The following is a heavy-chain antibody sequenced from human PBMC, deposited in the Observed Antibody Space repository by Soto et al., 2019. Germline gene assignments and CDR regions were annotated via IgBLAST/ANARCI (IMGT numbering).Heavy chain of an antibody. J-gene: IGHJ6*02. CDR2: TYYKSKWNN. V-gene: IGHV6-1*01. D-gene: IGHD3-10*01. CDR1: GYSVSSNSAG. Sequence: SQTLSLTCVISGYSVSSNSAGLNWIRQSPSRGLEWLGRTYYKSKWNNDYALSVKSRITINPDTSKNQFSLHLYSVTPEDTAVYYCTGITWFRGMDVWGQGTPVTVSS. CDR3: TGITWFRGMDV.